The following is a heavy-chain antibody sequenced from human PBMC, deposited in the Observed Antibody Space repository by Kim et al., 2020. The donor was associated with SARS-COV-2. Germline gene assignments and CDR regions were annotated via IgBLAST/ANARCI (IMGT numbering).Heavy chain of an antibody. V-gene: IGHV4-59*13. CDR3: ARGNGHYYDYVWGSYRYDY. Sequence: SETLSLTCTVSGGSISSYYWSWIRQPPGKGLEWIGYIYYSGSTNYNPSLKSRVTISVDTSKNQFSLKLSSVTAADTAVYYCARGNGHYYDYVWGSYRYDYWGQGTLVTVSS. D-gene: IGHD3-16*02. CDR2: IYYSGST. J-gene: IGHJ4*02. CDR1: GGSISSYY.